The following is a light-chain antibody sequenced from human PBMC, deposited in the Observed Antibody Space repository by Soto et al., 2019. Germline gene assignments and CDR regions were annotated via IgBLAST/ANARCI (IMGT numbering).Light chain of an antibody. CDR2: EVV. CDR3: SSFTSSSTWV. V-gene: IGLV2-14*01. J-gene: IGLJ3*02. Sequence: QSALTQPASVSGSPGQSITISCTGTSGDIGGYNSVSWYQQNPGKAPKLLIYEVVKQPSGVSNRFSGSKSGNTASLTISGLQADDEADYYCSSFTSSSTWVFGGGTQLTVL. CDR1: SGDIGGYNS.